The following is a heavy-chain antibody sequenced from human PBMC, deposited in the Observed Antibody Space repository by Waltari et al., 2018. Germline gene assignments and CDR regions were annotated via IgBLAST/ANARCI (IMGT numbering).Heavy chain of an antibody. CDR3: MTLPIFGLVIKNY. D-gene: IGHD3-3*01. CDR1: GYSFTDQF. Sequence: EVHLTQSGAEVKKPGATVTISCTASGYSFTDQFLHWVRQAPGKGPEWIGRVDPEDGETTLAEKFEGRVTITADTSTDTAYMDLSRLRSEDTALYYCMTLPIFGLVIKNYWGQGTLVTVSS. CDR2: VDPEDGET. V-gene: IGHV1-69-2*01. J-gene: IGHJ1*01.